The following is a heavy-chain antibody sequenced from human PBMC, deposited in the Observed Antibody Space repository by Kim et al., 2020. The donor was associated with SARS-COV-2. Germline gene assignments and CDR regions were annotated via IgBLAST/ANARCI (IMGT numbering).Heavy chain of an antibody. V-gene: IGHV4-4*07. Sequence: SETLSLTCTVSGGSISSYYWSWIRQPAGKGLEWIGRIYTSGSTNYNPSLKSRVTMSVDTSKNQFSLKLSSVTAADTAVYYCARDRGWWSGYYEGRYYGMDVWGQGTTVTVSS. CDR2: IYTSGST. D-gene: IGHD3-3*01. CDR3: ARDRGWWSGYYEGRYYGMDV. J-gene: IGHJ6*02. CDR1: GGSISSYY.